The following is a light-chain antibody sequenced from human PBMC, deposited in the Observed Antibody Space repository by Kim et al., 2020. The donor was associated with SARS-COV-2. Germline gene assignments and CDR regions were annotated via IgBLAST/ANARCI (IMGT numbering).Light chain of an antibody. CDR1: QSVTTY. V-gene: IGKV3-11*01. J-gene: IGKJ4*01. Sequence: LSPDERATLSCRASQSVTTYLAWYQQKPGQAPRLLIYDASNRATGIPARFSGSGSGTDFTLTISSLESEDFAVYYCQQRSNWPLTFGGGTKVDIK. CDR3: QQRSNWPLT. CDR2: DAS.